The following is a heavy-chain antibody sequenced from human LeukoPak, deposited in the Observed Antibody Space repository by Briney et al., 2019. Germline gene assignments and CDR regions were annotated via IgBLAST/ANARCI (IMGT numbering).Heavy chain of an antibody. Sequence: SETLSLTCTVSGGSISSSSYYWGWIRQPPGKGLEWIGSIYYSGSSYYNPSLKSRVIISVDTSKNQFSLKLSSVTAADTAVYYCARHVGSGSYFDYWGQGTLVTVSS. D-gene: IGHD3-22*01. V-gene: IGHV4-39*01. CDR3: ARHVGSGSYFDY. CDR2: IYYSGSS. J-gene: IGHJ4*02. CDR1: GGSISSSSYY.